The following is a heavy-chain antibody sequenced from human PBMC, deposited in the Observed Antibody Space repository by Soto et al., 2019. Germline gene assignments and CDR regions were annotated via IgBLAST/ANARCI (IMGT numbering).Heavy chain of an antibody. CDR1: GGTFSSYA. D-gene: IGHD3-22*01. V-gene: IGHV1-69*01. J-gene: IGHJ4*02. CDR3: ARLPKYYYDSSGYYFPY. Sequence: QVQLVQSGAEVKKPGSSVKVSCKASGGTFSSYAISWVRQAPGQGLEWMGGIIPIFGTANYAQKFQGRVTITADESTSTAYMELSRLRSEDTAVYYCARLPKYYYDSSGYYFPYWGQGTLVTVSS. CDR2: IIPIFGTA.